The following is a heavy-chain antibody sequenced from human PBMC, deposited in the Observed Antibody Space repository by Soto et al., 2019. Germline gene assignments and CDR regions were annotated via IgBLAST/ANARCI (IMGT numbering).Heavy chain of an antibody. Sequence: RGESLKISCKGSGYTFTNYWIGWVRQMPGKGLEWTGIIYPGDSDTKYNPSFQGQVTISADKSITTTYLQWSSLKASDTAIYYCAASIFYYGMDVWGQGTTVTVS. J-gene: IGHJ6*02. V-gene: IGHV5-51*01. CDR1: GYTFTNYW. CDR3: AASIFYYGMDV. CDR2: IYPGDSDT.